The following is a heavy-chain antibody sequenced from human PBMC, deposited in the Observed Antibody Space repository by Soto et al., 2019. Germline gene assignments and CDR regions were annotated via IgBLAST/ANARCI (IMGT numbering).Heavy chain of an antibody. V-gene: IGHV4-59*01. CDR2: ISYTGST. CDR1: GCSLSGSY. Sequence: SETLSLTGPVSGCSLSGSYCSWIRKSPGKSLEWIASISYTGSTTHNPSLKSRVTLSVDTSKNQFSLSRMSVTPADTAASYCATGGGWLDNSYIRGRYFDYWGQGVLVTVSS. CDR3: ATGGGWLDNSYIRGRYFDY. J-gene: IGHJ4*02. D-gene: IGHD3-3*02.